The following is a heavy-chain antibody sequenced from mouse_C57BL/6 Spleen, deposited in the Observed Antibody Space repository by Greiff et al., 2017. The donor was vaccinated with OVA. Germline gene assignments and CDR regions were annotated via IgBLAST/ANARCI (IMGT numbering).Heavy chain of an antibody. V-gene: IGHV1-72*01. CDR3: AREGDSSGYDGYAMDY. CDR2: IDPNSGGT. J-gene: IGHJ4*01. D-gene: IGHD3-2*02. CDR1: GYTFTSYW. Sequence: QVQLQQPGAELVKPGASVKLSCKASGYTFTSYWMHWVKQRPGRGLEWIGRIDPNSGGTKYNEKFKSKATLTVDKPSSTAYMQLSSLTSEDSAVDYCAREGDSSGYDGYAMDYWGQGTSVTVSS.